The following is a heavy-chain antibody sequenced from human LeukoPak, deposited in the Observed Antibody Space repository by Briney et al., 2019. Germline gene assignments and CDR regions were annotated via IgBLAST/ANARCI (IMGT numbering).Heavy chain of an antibody. V-gene: IGHV4-4*09. J-gene: IGHJ6*03. Sequence: SETLSLTCTVSGGSISSYYWSWIRQPPGKGLEWIGYIYTSGSTNYNPSLKSRVTISVDTSKNQFSLKLSSVTAADTAVYYCAREAKYDSSGYYYLGDYYYYYYMDAWGKGTTVTVSS. D-gene: IGHD3-22*01. CDR1: GGSISSYY. CDR2: IYTSGST. CDR3: AREAKYDSSGYYYLGDYYYYYYMDA.